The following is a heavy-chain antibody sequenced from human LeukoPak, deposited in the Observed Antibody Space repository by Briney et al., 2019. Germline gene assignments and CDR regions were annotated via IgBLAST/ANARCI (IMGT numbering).Heavy chain of an antibody. CDR3: ARAPLGITGTTGYFDY. CDR1: GYTFTIYY. J-gene: IGHJ4*02. CDR2: INPSGGST. D-gene: IGHD1-7*01. V-gene: IGHV1-46*01. Sequence: ASVTVSFTASGYTFTIYYTHWVRQAPGQGVGGMGIINPSGGSTSYAQKFQGRVTMTRDTSTSTVYMELSSLRSEDTAVYYCARAPLGITGTTGYFDYWGQGTLVTVSS.